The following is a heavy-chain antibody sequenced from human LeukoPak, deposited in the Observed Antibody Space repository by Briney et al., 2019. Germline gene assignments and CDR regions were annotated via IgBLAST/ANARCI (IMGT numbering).Heavy chain of an antibody. CDR3: ARHGGIAAAGPYYYGMDV. CDR1: GGSISTNIYY. CDR2: LYYSGVT. D-gene: IGHD6-13*01. J-gene: IGHJ6*02. V-gene: IGHV4-39*01. Sequence: SETLSLTCSVSGGSISTNIYYWGWIRQPPGKGLEWIGTLYYSGVTNYNPSLKSRVTISVDTSKNQFSLKLSSVTAADTAVYYCARHGGIAAAGPYYYGMDVWGQGTTVTVS.